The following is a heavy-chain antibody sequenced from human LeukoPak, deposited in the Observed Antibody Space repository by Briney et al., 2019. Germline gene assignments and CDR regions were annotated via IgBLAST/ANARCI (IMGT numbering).Heavy chain of an antibody. V-gene: IGHV1-2*02. Sequence: ASVKVSCKASRYTFTGYYMHWVRQAPGQGLEWMGWINPNSGVTDYAQNFQGRVTMTRDTSISTAYVELSRLRSDDTAVYYCARADWVVMVTAIEGATGAFDIWGQGTMVTVSS. CDR2: INPNSGVT. J-gene: IGHJ3*02. D-gene: IGHD2-21*02. CDR1: RYTFTGYY. CDR3: ARADWVVMVTAIEGATGAFDI.